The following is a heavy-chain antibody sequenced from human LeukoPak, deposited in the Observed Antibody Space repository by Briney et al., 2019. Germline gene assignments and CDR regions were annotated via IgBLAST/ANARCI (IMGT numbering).Heavy chain of an antibody. J-gene: IGHJ4*02. D-gene: IGHD3-22*01. V-gene: IGHV4-59*01. CDR3: ARAGNGYYPFDY. CDR1: GDSISTYY. Sequence: SETLSLTCTVSGDSISTYYWSWIRQPPGKGLEWIGYVFHSGSTNYNPSLTSRVTILVDTSKNQFSLILTSVTAADTAVYYCARAGNGYYPFDYWGQGTLVTVSS. CDR2: VFHSGST.